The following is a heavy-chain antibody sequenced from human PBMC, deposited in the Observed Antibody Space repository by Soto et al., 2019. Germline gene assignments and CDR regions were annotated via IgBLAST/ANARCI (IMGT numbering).Heavy chain of an antibody. CDR1: GYTLTELS. D-gene: IGHD2-2*01. CDR2: LDPEDGET. V-gene: IGHV1-24*01. CDR3: AFLPPYCSSTSCSYFDY. J-gene: IGHJ4*02. Sequence: ASVKVSCKVSGYTLTELSMHWVRQAPGKGLEWMGGLDPEDGETIYAQKFQGRVTMTQDTSTDTAYMELSSLRSEDKAVYYCAFLPPYCSSTSCSYFDYWGQGTLVTVSS.